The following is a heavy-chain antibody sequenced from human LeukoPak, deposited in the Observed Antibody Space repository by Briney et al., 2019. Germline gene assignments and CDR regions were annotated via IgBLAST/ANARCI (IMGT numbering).Heavy chain of an antibody. V-gene: IGHV4-39*07. CDR1: GGSISSSSYY. CDR2: IYYSGST. D-gene: IGHD5-18*01. Sequence: SETLSLTCTVSGGSISSSSYYWGWIRQPPGKGLEWIGSIYYSGSTYYNPSLKSRVTISVDTSKNQFSLKLSSVAAADTAVYYCARAHTGGYSYGIKGLDYFDYWGQGTLVTVSS. CDR3: ARAHTGGYSYGIKGLDYFDY. J-gene: IGHJ4*02.